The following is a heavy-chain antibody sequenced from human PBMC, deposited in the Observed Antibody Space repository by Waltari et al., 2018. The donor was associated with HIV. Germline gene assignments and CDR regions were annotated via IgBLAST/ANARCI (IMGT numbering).Heavy chain of an antibody. CDR3: ARDEGVYDYVWGSYRLRYFDY. J-gene: IGHJ4*02. CDR2: IYYSGCT. V-gene: IGHV4-39*07. D-gene: IGHD3-16*02. Sequence: QLQLQESGPGLVKHSETLSLTCTVSGGSISSSSYYWGWIRQPPGKGREWIGSIYYSGCTYYNPALKILVTISVDTSKNQFSLELSSVTAAYTAGYYCARDEGVYDYVWGSYRLRYFDYWGQGTLVTVSS. CDR1: GGSISSSSYY.